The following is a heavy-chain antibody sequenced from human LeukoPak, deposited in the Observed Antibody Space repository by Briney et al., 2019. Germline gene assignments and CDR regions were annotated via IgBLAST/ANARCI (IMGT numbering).Heavy chain of an antibody. V-gene: IGHV3-9*02. D-gene: IGHD5-12*01. CDR2: ISWSGGGI. CDR1: TFTPADYG. Sequence: PGRSLRLSCAPATFTPADYGIHWVRQAHRNVMQWDAGISWSGGGIGYADSVKGRFTISRDNAKNSLYLQMNSLRPEDTAFYFCEKGQYSGYDSQPDYWGQGTLGTVSS. J-gene: IGHJ4*02. CDR3: EKGQYSGYDSQPDY.